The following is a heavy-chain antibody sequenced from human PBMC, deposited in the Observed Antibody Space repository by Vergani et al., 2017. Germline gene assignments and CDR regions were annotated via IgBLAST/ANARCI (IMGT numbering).Heavy chain of an antibody. Sequence: QVQLQQWGAGLLKPSETLSLTCAVYGGSFSGYYWTWIRQPPGKGRGWIGEINHSGSTNYNPSLKSRVTISVDTSKNQFSLKLRSVTAADTAVYYCARDPLGSSWSVYYYYGMDVWGQGTTVTVSS. D-gene: IGHD6-13*01. CDR1: GGSFSGYY. CDR3: ARDPLGSSWSVYYYYGMDV. CDR2: INHSGST. J-gene: IGHJ6*02. V-gene: IGHV4-34*01.